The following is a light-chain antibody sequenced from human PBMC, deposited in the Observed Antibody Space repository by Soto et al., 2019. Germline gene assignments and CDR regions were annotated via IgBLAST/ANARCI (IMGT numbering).Light chain of an antibody. CDR3: HHYHNAAGT. CDR1: QSVNNN. J-gene: IGKJ4*01. V-gene: IGKV3-15*01. Sequence: EVVMTQSPATLSVSPGETATLSCRASQSVNNNLAWYQKKPGQGPRLLIYGASTRATGIPARFSGSGPGTEFTLTINSLQSEDYAVYFCHHYHNAAGTFGGGTKVEIK. CDR2: GAS.